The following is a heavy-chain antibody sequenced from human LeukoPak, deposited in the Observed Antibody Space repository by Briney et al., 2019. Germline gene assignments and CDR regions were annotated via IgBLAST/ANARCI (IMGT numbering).Heavy chain of an antibody. CDR1: GYTFISYA. J-gene: IGHJ4*02. D-gene: IGHD1-26*01. V-gene: IGHV1-3*03. CDR3: ARSGRTMSYDY. Sequence: ASVKVSCTASGYTFISYAMHWVRQAPGQRLEWMGWINAGNGNTKYSQDFQGRVTITRDTPASTAYMELSSLRSEDMAVYYCARSGRTMSYDYWGQGTLVTVSS. CDR2: INAGNGNT.